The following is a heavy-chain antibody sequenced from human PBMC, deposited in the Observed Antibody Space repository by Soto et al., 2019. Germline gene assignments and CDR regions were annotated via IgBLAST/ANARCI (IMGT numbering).Heavy chain of an antibody. J-gene: IGHJ6*02. CDR1: GGTFSSYA. Sequence: SVKVSWKASGGTFSSYAISWVRQAPGQGLEWMGGIIPIFGTANYAQKFQGRVTITADESTSTAYMELSSLRSEDTAVYYCARADCSSTSCYAYYYYGMDVWGQGTTVTVSS. CDR2: IIPIFGTA. CDR3: ARADCSSTSCYAYYYYGMDV. V-gene: IGHV1-69*13. D-gene: IGHD2-2*01.